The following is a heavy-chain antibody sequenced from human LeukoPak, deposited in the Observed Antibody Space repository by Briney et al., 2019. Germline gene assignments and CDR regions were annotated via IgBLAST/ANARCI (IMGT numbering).Heavy chain of an antibody. J-gene: IGHJ4*02. V-gene: IGHV3-48*02. CDR3: ARDLNLYDSSGYYPR. Sequence: GGSLRLSCAASGFTFSSYSMNWVRQAPGKGLEWVSYISSSSGTIYYADSVKGRFTISRDNAENSLYLQMNSLRDEDTAVYYCARDLNLYDSSGYYPRWGQGTLVIVSS. D-gene: IGHD3-22*01. CDR2: ISSSSGTI. CDR1: GFTFSSYS.